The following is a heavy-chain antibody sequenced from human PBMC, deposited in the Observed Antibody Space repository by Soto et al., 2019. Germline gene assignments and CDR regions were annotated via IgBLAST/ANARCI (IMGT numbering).Heavy chain of an antibody. V-gene: IGHV3-33*01. CDR3: ARGGYYDSSGYQTYLFDY. CDR2: IWYDGSNK. Sequence: GGSLRLSCAASGFTFSSYGMHWVRQAPDKGLEWVAVIWYDGSNKYYADSVKGRFTISRDNSKNTLYLQMNSLRAEDTAVYYCARGGYYDSSGYQTYLFDYWGQGTLVTVSS. D-gene: IGHD3-22*01. CDR1: GFTFSSYG. J-gene: IGHJ4*02.